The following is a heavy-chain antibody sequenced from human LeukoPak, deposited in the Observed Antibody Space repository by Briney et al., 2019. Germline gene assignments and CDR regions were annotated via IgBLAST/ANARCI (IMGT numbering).Heavy chain of an antibody. CDR1: GFTFSSYG. CDR2: IRYDGSNK. V-gene: IGHV3-30*02. CDR3: AKTVSDAFDI. J-gene: IGHJ3*02. D-gene: IGHD4-11*01. Sequence: GRSLRLSCAASGFTFSSYGMHWVRQAPGKGLEWVAFIRYDGSNKYYADSVKGRFTISRDNSKNTLYLQMNSLRAEDTAVYYCAKTVSDAFDIWGQGTMVTVSS.